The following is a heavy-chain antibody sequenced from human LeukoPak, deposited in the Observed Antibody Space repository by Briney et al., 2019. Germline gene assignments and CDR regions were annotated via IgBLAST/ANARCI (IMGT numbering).Heavy chain of an antibody. CDR2: IYYIGRL. V-gene: IGHV4-39*01. J-gene: IGHJ4*02. CDR3: AICRKFYSDSSGYCNYFDY. Sequence: PSDTLSLTCSVSGSPISSSSDYWGSIRQPPGEGLEWVGSIYYIGRLYYNLSLKSRVTMYVDTSKNQFSLKLSSVTAADAAVYYCAICRKFYSDSSGYCNYFDYWGQGTLVTVSS. D-gene: IGHD3-22*01. CDR1: GSPISSSSDY.